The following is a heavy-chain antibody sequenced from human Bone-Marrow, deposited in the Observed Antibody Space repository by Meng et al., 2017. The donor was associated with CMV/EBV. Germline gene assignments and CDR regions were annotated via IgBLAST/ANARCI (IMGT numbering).Heavy chain of an antibody. V-gene: IGHV3-48*04. CDR3: ARGGRLGYYYGMDV. Sequence: GESLKISCSASGFTFSSYSANWVRQAPGKGLEWISYINRGSTSILYADFVKGRFTISRDNAKNSLYLQMNSLRAEDTAVYSCARGGRLGYYYGMDVWGQGTTVTVSS. D-gene: IGHD3-16*01. CDR1: GFTFSSYS. J-gene: IGHJ6*02. CDR2: INRGSTSI.